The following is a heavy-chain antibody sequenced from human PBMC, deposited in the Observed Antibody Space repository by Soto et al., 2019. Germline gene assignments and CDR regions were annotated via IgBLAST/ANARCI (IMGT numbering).Heavy chain of an antibody. CDR2: ISYDGSNK. V-gene: IGHV3-30-3*01. J-gene: IGHJ4*02. CDR1: GFTFSSYA. CDR3: GRGLHVAVAGNFDY. Sequence: QVQLVESGGGVVQPGRSLRLSCAASGFTFSSYAMHWVRQAPGKGLEWVAVISYDGSNKYYADSVKGRFTISRDNSKNTLYLQMNSLRAEDTAVYYCGRGLHVAVAGNFDYWGQGTLVTVSS. D-gene: IGHD6-19*01.